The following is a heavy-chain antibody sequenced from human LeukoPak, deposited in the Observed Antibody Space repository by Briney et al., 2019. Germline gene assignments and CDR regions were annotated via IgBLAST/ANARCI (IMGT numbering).Heavy chain of an antibody. Sequence: PGRSLRLSCTGSGFTVGDYSLSWFRQAPGKGLERVGFIRSKGYGGTTEYAASVKGRFIISRDDSKSIAYLQMNSLKSDDTGLYYCSRQWEQLPYYFDYWGQGTLVTVSS. D-gene: IGHD1/OR15-1a*01. CDR3: SRQWEQLPYYFDY. CDR2: IRSKGYGGTT. J-gene: IGHJ4*02. V-gene: IGHV3-49*03. CDR1: GFTVGDYS.